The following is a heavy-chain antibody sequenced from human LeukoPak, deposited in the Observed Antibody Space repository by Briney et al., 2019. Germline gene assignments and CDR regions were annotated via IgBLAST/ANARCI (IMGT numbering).Heavy chain of an antibody. CDR2: MYNSGGT. D-gene: IGHD7-27*01. J-gene: IGHJ4*02. V-gene: IGHV4-4*07. CDR3: AGTGLFFDY. CDR1: GASISGYY. Sequence: SETLSLTCRVSGASISGYYWSWIRQPAGEGLEWVGHMYNSGGTTYNPSRKSRVSISLDTSKKHFSLKLSSVTAADTAVYYCAGTGLFFDYWSQGTLVTVSS.